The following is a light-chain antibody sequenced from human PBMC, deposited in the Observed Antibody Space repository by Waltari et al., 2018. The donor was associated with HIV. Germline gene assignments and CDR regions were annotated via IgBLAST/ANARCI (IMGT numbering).Light chain of an antibody. Sequence: SYVLTQPPSVSVAPGQTVRIACGGNNIGSISVHWYQQKTGQAPVLVVDNDDDRPSGIPERFSGSNSGNTATLTISRVEAGDEADYYCQVWDNSRDHLVFGGGTKLTVL. J-gene: IGLJ2*01. CDR1: NIGSIS. V-gene: IGLV3-21*02. CDR2: NDD. CDR3: QVWDNSRDHLV.